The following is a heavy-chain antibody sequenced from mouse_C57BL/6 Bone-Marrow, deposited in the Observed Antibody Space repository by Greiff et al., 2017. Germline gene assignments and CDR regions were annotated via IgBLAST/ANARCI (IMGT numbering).Heavy chain of an antibody. J-gene: IGHJ1*03. D-gene: IGHD1-1*02. Sequence: EVKLQESGAELVRPGASVKLSCTASGFNIKDDYMHWVKQRPEQGLEWIGWIDPENGDTESASKFQGKATITADTSSNPAYLQLSSLTSEDTAVYYCTTCGYWYFDVWGTGTTVTVSS. V-gene: IGHV14-4*01. CDR3: TTCGYWYFDV. CDR2: IDPENGDT. CDR1: GFNIKDDY.